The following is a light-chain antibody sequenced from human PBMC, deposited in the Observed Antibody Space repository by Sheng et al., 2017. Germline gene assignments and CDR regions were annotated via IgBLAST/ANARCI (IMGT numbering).Light chain of an antibody. J-gene: IGKJ3*01. CDR3: QQLSSYPRT. Sequence: EIVLTQSPATLSLSPGERATLSCRASQSLSTYLAWYQQKPGQAPRLLIYDASNRATGIPARFSGSGSGTDFTLTISSLEPEDLATYYCQQLSSYPRTFGPGTKVDV. V-gene: IGKV3-11*01. CDR1: QSLSTY. CDR2: DAS.